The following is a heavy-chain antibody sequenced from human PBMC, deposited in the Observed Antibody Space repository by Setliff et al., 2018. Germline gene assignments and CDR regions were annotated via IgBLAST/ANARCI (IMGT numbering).Heavy chain of an antibody. J-gene: IGHJ3*02. Sequence: ASVKVSCKASGYTFSTYGIAWVRQAPGQGLEWMGWISPYNGYIIYAHKFQGRVTMTTDTSTGTADMELRKLRSDDTAVYYCTRDTNIVVVPPHRTAFDIWGQGTMVTVSS. CDR3: TRDTNIVVVPPHRTAFDI. V-gene: IGHV1-18*01. D-gene: IGHD2-2*01. CDR2: ISPYNGYI. CDR1: GYTFSTYG.